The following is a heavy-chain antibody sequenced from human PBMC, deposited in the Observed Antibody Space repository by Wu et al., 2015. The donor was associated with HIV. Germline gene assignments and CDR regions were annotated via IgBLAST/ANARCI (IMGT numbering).Heavy chain of an antibody. Sequence: QVQLVQSGPEVKKPGSSVKVSCKASGPTFRTFGISWVRQAPGQGLEWMGWTSAYNGNPTYARVFQDRVTMTIDTSTARAYLELRSLTYDDTALYYCARVRDSVAAEYWGQGTLVTVSS. D-gene: IGHD6-19*01. V-gene: IGHV1-18*01. CDR1: GPTFRTFG. CDR3: ARVRDSVAAEY. CDR2: TSAYNGNP. J-gene: IGHJ4*02.